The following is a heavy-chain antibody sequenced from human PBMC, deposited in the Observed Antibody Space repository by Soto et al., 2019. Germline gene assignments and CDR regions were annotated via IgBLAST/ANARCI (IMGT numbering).Heavy chain of an antibody. J-gene: IGHJ4*02. CDR3: AREGRTTTVLSDY. CDR2: ISSSSSYI. CDR1: GFTFSSYS. Sequence: GGSLRLSCAASGFTFSSYSMNWVRQAPGKGLEWVSSISSSSSYIYYADSVKGRFTISRDNAKNSLYLQMNSLRAEDTAVYYCAREGRTTTVLSDYWGQGTLVTVSS. V-gene: IGHV3-21*01. D-gene: IGHD2-8*01.